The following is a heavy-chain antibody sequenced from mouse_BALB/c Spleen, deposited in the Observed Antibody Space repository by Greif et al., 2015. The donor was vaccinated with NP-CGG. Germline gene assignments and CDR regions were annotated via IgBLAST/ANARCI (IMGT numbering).Heavy chain of an antibody. J-gene: IGHJ3*01. V-gene: IGHV14-3*02. D-gene: IGHD2-12*01. CDR2: IDPANGNT. CDR1: GFNIKETY. Sequence: VQLQQSGAELVKPGASVKLSCTASGFNIKETYMHWVKQRPEQGLEWIGRIDPANGNTKYDPKFQGKATITADTSSNTAYLQLSSLTSEDTAVYYCARNDGFAYWGQGTLVTVSA. CDR3: ARNDGFAY.